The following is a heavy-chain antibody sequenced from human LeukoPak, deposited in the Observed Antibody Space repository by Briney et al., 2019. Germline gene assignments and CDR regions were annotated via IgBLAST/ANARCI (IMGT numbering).Heavy chain of an antibody. Sequence: PSETLSLTCTVSGGSISSYYWSWIRQPPGKGLEWIGEINHSGSTNYNPSLKSRVTISVDTSKNQFSLKLSSVTAADTAVYYCAREGITGTYGRSYNWFDPWGQGTLVTVSS. CDR1: GGSISSYY. V-gene: IGHV4-34*01. CDR2: INHSGST. CDR3: AREGITGTYGRSYNWFDP. D-gene: IGHD1-7*01. J-gene: IGHJ5*02.